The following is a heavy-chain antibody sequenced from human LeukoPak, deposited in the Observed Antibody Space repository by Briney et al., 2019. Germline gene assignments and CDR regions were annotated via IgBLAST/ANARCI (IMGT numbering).Heavy chain of an antibody. CDR1: GGSFSGYY. D-gene: IGHD4-17*01. CDR3: VRVKTTVTTGDYFDY. V-gene: IGHV4-34*01. Sequence: PSETLSLTCAVYGGSFSGYYWSWIRQPRGKGLEWIGEINHSGSTNYNPSLKSRVTISVDTSKNQFSLKLSSVTAADTAVYYCVRVKTTVTTGDYFDYWGQGTLVTVSS. CDR2: INHSGST. J-gene: IGHJ4*02.